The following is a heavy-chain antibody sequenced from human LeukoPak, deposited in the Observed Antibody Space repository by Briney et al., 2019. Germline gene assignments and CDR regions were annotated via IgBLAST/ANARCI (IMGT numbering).Heavy chain of an antibody. CDR1: GFTFSSYA. V-gene: IGHV3-23*01. D-gene: IGHD1-7*01. CDR3: AKTAGMELRSGFDP. J-gene: IGHJ5*02. CDR2: ISGSGGST. Sequence: GGSLRLSCAASGFTFSSYAMGWVRQAAGKGLEWVSAISGSGGSTYYADSVKGRFTISRDNSKNTLYLQMNSLRAEDTAVYYCAKTAGMELRSGFDPWGQGTLVTVSS.